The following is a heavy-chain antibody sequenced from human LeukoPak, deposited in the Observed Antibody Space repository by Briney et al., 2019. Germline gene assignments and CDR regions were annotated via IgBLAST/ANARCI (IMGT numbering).Heavy chain of an antibody. CDR1: GFTFGNFW. D-gene: IGHD3-22*01. CDR3: ARADSSGYYLVGAFDI. CDR2: MKGDGRLI. Sequence: GGSLRLSCAASGFTFGNFWMSWVRQAPGRGLQWVASMKGDGRLIYYVDSVKGRFTISRDNARNSLYLQMNSLRAEDTAVYYCARADSSGYYLVGAFDIWGQGTMVIVSS. V-gene: IGHV3-7*01. J-gene: IGHJ3*02.